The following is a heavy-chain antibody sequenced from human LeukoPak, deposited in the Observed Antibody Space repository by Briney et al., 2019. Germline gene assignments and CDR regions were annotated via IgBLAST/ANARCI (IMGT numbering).Heavy chain of an antibody. D-gene: IGHD6-19*01. CDR1: GGSISSSSYY. Sequence: SETLSLTCTVSGGSISSSSYYWGWIRQPPGKGLEWIGSIYYSGSTYYNPSLKSRVTISVDTSKNQFSLKLSSVTAADTAVYYCAREGGPSSGSGWFDPWGQGTLVTVSS. CDR2: IYYSGST. CDR3: AREGGPSSGSGWFDP. J-gene: IGHJ5*02. V-gene: IGHV4-39*02.